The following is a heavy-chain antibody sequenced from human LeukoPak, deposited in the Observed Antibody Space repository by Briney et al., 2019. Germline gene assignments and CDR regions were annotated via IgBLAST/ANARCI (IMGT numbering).Heavy chain of an antibody. CDR3: ARGFRRGYSYGYNFDY. D-gene: IGHD5-18*01. Sequence: GGSLRLSCAASGFTFSDYYMSWVRQAPGKGLEWVSYISSSGSTIYYAESVKGRFTISRDNAKNSLYLQMNSLRAEDTAVYYCARGFRRGYSYGYNFDYWGQGTLVTVSS. V-gene: IGHV3-11*04. CDR2: ISSSGSTI. J-gene: IGHJ4*02. CDR1: GFTFSDYY.